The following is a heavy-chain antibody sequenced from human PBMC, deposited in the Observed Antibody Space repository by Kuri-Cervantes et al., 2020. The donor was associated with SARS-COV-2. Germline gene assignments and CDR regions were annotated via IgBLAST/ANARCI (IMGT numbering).Heavy chain of an antibody. Sequence: GESLKISCAASGFTFSSYWMSWVRQAPGKGLEWAANIKQDRSEKYYVDSVKGRFTISRDNAKNSLYLQMNSLRAEDTAVYYCARVIPAAILLTGSGSNWFDPRGQGTLVTVSS. V-gene: IGHV3-7*01. CDR1: GFTFSSYW. CDR2: IKQDRSEK. D-gene: IGHD2-2*01. CDR3: ARVIPAAILLTGSGSNWFDP. J-gene: IGHJ5*02.